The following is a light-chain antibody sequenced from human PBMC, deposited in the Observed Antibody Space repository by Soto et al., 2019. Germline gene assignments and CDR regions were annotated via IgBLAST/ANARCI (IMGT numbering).Light chain of an antibody. Sequence: QSALTHPASVCGSPGQTITISCAGSTSDIGGYNYVSWYQQYPGRTPKLLIFEVSLRPAWISNRFSGSKSGNTASLNISGLQFEEEGDYYCTSYTSSKNSVFGGGTKVTVL. CDR1: TSDIGGYNY. J-gene: IGLJ2*01. V-gene: IGLV2-14*01. CDR3: TSYTSSKNSV. CDR2: EVS.